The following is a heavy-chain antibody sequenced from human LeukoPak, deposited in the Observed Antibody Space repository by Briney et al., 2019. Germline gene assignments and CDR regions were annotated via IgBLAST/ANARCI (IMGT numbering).Heavy chain of an antibody. J-gene: IGHJ3*02. D-gene: IGHD3-22*01. CDR3: ARYDDSSGYYPNDAFDI. CDR2: IYYSGST. CDR1: GGSISSYY. Sequence: SETLSLTCTVSGGSISSYYWSWIRQPPGKGLEWIGYIYYSGSTNYNPSLKSRVTISVDTSKNQFSLKLSSVTAADTAVYYCARYDDSSGYYPNDAFDIWGQGTMVILSS. V-gene: IGHV4-59*01.